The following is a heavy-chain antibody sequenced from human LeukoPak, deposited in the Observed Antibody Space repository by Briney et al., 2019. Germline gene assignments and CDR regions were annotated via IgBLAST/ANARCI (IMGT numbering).Heavy chain of an antibody. CDR1: GGSISSYY. D-gene: IGHD2-2*01. J-gene: IGHJ4*02. Sequence: PSETLSLTCTVSGGSISSYYWSWIRQPPGKGLEWIGEINHSGSTNYNPSLKSRVTISVDTSKNQFSLKLSSVTAADTAVYYCARESDIVVVPAASEYYFDYWGQGTLVTVSS. CDR2: INHSGST. V-gene: IGHV4-34*01. CDR3: ARESDIVVVPAASEYYFDY.